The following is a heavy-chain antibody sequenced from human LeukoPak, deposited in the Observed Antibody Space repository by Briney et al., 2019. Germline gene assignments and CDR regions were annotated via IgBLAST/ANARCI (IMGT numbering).Heavy chain of an antibody. CDR1: GFTFSSYW. CDR3: ASLNYYDSSGYPRDDAFDI. D-gene: IGHD3-22*01. CDR2: INSDGSST. J-gene: IGHJ3*02. V-gene: IGHV3-74*01. Sequence: GGSLRLSCAASGFTFSSYWMHWVRQAPGKGLVWVSRINSDGSSTSYADPVKGRFTISRDNAKNTLYLQMNSLRAEDTAVYYCASLNYYDSSGYPRDDAFDIWGQGTMVTVSS.